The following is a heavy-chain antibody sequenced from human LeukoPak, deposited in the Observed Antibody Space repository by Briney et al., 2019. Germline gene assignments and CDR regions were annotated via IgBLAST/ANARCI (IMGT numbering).Heavy chain of an antibody. V-gene: IGHV1-69*13. CDR3: ARGVKGSGYEYYFDY. D-gene: IGHD5-12*01. CDR2: IIPIFGTA. J-gene: IGHJ4*02. Sequence: ASVKVSCKASGGTFSSYAISWVRQAPGQGLEWMGGIIPIFGTANYAQKFQGRVTITADESTSTAYMELSSLRSEDTAVYYCARGVKGSGYEYYFDYWGQGTLVTASS. CDR1: GGTFSSYA.